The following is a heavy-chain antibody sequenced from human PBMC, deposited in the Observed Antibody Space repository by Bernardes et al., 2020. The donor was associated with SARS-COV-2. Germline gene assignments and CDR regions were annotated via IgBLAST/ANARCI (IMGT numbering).Heavy chain of an antibody. V-gene: IGHV3-23*01. CDR3: SRDDIRPLFGAPVFDS. D-gene: IGHD3-3*01. J-gene: IGHJ4*02. Sequence: GGSLRLSCAASGFTFTKCDMSWVRQAPGKELEWITGISGSGSTTYYADSVKGRFTISRDNSRNTLFLQMDSLRAEDTAVYYCSRDDIRPLFGAPVFDSWGQVTLVTVS. CDR1: GFTFTKCD. CDR2: ISGSGSTT.